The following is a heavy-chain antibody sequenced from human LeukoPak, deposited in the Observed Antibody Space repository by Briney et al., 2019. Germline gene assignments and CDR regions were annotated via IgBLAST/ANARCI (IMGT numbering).Heavy chain of an antibody. D-gene: IGHD6-13*01. J-gene: IGHJ5*02. CDR2: INHSGST. CDR1: GGSISGSSYY. Sequence: KPSETLSLTCTVSGGSISGSSYYWGWIRQPPGKGLEWIGEINHSGSTNYNPSLKSRVTISVDTSKNQFSLKLSSVTAADTAVYYCARGGPSYSSSGRGWFDPWGQGTLVTVSS. V-gene: IGHV4-39*07. CDR3: ARGGPSYSSSGRGWFDP.